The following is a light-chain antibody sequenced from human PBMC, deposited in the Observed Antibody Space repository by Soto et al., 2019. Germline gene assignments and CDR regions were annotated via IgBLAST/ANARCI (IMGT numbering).Light chain of an antibody. CDR1: SGSVSTNYY. Sequence: QTVVTQEPSFSVSLGRTVTLTCGLTSGSVSTNYYPTWCQQTPGQPPRTLIYNTNTRSSGVPDRFSGSILGNKAALTITGAQADDESDYYCVLHMGSGIWVFGGGTKLTVL. CDR3: VLHMGSGIWV. CDR2: NTN. V-gene: IGLV8-61*01. J-gene: IGLJ3*02.